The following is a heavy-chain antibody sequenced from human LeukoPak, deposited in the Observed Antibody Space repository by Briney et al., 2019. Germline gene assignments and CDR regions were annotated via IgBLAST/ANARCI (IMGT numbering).Heavy chain of an antibody. J-gene: IGHJ4*02. D-gene: IGHD3-16*01. CDR2: IISSGDTT. CDR1: GFTFSSYA. CDR3: ARKLWHRNDC. V-gene: IGHV3-23*01. Sequence: GGSLRLSCAASGFTFSSYAMSWVRQAPGKGLEWVSAIISSGDTTYYADSVKGRFTVSRDNFKNTLYLQMNSLRAEDTALYYCARKLWHRNDCWGQGTLVTVSS.